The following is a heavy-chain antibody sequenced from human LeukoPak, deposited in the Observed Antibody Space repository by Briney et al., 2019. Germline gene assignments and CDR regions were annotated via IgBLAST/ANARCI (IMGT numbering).Heavy chain of an antibody. CDR2: ISYDGSIK. V-gene: IGHV3-30*18. D-gene: IGHD5-12*01. CDR3: AKDREDSAYDLTH. Sequence: GGSLRLSCAASGFTFSNYGMHWVRQAPGKGLEWVTFISYDGSIKDYADSVKGRFAISRDDSKSTLFLQMNSLRPEDRAVYYCAKDREDSAYDLTHWGQGTLVIVSS. CDR1: GFTFSNYG. J-gene: IGHJ4*02.